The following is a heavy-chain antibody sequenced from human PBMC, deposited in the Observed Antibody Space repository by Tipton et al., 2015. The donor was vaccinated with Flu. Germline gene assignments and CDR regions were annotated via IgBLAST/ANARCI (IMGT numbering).Heavy chain of an antibody. V-gene: IGHV1-69*01. CDR3: ARPGVLATINYYYYGMDV. CDR1: GGTFSSYA. J-gene: IGHJ6*02. CDR2: IIPILGIA. Sequence: QSGPEVKKPGSSVKVSCKASGGTFSSYAISWVRQAPGQGLEWMGGIIPILGIANYAQKFQGRVTITADESTSTAYMELSSLRSEDTAVYYCARPGVLATINYYYYGMDVWGQGTTVTVSS. D-gene: IGHD5-12*01.